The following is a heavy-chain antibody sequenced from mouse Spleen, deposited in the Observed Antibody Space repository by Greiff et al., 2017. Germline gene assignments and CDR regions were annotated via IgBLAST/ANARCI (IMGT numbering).Heavy chain of an antibody. CDR1: GYAFSSYW. D-gene: IGHD1-1*01. V-gene: IGHV1-80*01. CDR2: IYPGDGDT. Sequence: VQLQESGAELVKPGASVKISCKASGYAFSSYWMNWVKQRPGKGLEWIGQIYPGDGDTNYNGKFKGKATLTADKSSSTAYMQLSSLTSEDSAVYFCARKVLLRYAMDYWGQGTSVTVSS. CDR3: ARKVLLRYAMDY. J-gene: IGHJ4*01.